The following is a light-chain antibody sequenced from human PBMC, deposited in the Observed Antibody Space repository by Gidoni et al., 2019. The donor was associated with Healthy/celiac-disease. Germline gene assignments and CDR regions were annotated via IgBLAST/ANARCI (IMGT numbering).Light chain of an antibody. CDR2: RNN. V-gene: IGLV1-47*01. J-gene: IGLJ2*01. CDR1: SSNIGSNY. CDR3: AAWDDSLTEV. Sequence: QSVLTQLPSASGTPGQRVTISCSGSSSNIGSNYVYWYQQLPGTAPKLLIYRNNQRPSGVPDRFSGSKSGTSASLAISGLRSEDEADYYCAAWDDSLTEVFGGGTKLTVL.